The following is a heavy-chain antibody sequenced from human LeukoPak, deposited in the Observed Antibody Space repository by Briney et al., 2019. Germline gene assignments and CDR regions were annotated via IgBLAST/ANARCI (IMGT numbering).Heavy chain of an antibody. CDR2: IYPSDSDI. CDR1: GYTFTTSW. CDR3: ARPRDERYFGWLSLGD. V-gene: IGHV5-51*01. J-gene: IGHJ4*02. Sequence: GESLKISCRGSGYTFTTSWIGWVRQRPGKGLEWMGLIYPSDSDIRYSPSFKGQVTISADKSINTAYLQWSSLKASDTAMYYCARPRDERYFGWLSLGDWGQGTLVTVSS. D-gene: IGHD3-9*01.